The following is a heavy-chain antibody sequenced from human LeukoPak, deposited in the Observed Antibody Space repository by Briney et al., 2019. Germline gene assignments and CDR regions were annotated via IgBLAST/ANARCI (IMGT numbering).Heavy chain of an antibody. V-gene: IGHV4-34*01. J-gene: IGHJ6*03. CDR1: GGSFSGYY. D-gene: IGHD5-18*01. Sequence: KASETLSLTCAVYGGSFSGYYWSWIRQPPGKGLEWIGEINHSGSTNYNPSLKSRVTISVDTSKNQFSLKLSSVTAAVTAVYYSAGGGGYSYGYYYYYYMDVWGKGTTVTVSS. CDR2: INHSGST. CDR3: AGGGGYSYGYYYYYYMDV.